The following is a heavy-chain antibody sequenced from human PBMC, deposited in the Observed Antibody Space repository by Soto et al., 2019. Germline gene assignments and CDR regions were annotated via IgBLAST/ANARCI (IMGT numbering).Heavy chain of an antibody. J-gene: IGHJ6*03. D-gene: IGHD5-12*01. Sequence: GASVEVSCKASGYTFTSYDINWVRQATGQGLEWMGWMNPNSGNTGYAQKFQGRVTMTRNTSISTAYMELSSLRSEDTAVYYCARVRYSGYDYFSYYYYMDVWGKGTTVTVSS. CDR2: MNPNSGNT. V-gene: IGHV1-8*01. CDR1: GYTFTSYD. CDR3: ARVRYSGYDYFSYYYYMDV.